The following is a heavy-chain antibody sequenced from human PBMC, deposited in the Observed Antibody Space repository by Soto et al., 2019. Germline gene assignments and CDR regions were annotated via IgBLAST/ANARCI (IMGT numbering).Heavy chain of an antibody. V-gene: IGHV3-30-3*01. CDR1: GFTFSSYA. D-gene: IGHD5-18*01. CDR3: ARDIGDTSIVKYFQH. J-gene: IGHJ1*01. CDR2: ISYDGSNK. Sequence: QVQLVESGGGVVQPGRSLRLSCAASGFTFSSYAMHWVRQAPGKGLEWVAVISYDGSNKYYADSVKGRFTSSRDNSKSALYLRMNSLRAEDTAVYYCARDIGDTSIVKYFQHWGQGTLVTFS.